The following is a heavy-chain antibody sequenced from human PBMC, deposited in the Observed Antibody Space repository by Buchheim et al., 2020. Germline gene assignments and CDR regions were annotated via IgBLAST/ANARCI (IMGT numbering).Heavy chain of an antibody. V-gene: IGHV3-33*01. Sequence: QVNLMESGGGVVQPGRSLRLSCAASGFTFSNYNMNWVRQAPGKGPEWVAVIWYDGSKKYYADSVKGRFTISRDSSKNTLFLQMSSLRAEDTAVYYCARGTFGIDYWGQGTL. J-gene: IGHJ4*02. CDR2: IWYDGSKK. D-gene: IGHD3-16*01. CDR1: GFTFSNYN. CDR3: ARGTFGIDY.